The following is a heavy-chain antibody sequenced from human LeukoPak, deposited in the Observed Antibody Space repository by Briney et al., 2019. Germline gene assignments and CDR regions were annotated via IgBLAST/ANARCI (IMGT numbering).Heavy chain of an antibody. J-gene: IGHJ4*02. V-gene: IGHV5-51*01. Sequence: GESLKISCKGSGYSFTSYWIGWVRQMPGKGLEWMGIIYPGDSDTRYSPSFQGQVTISADKSISTAYLQWSSLKASDTAMYYCARQSWDSYGYEDFDYWGQGTLVTVSS. CDR3: ARQSWDSYGYEDFDY. D-gene: IGHD5-18*01. CDR1: GYSFTSYW. CDR2: IYPGDSDT.